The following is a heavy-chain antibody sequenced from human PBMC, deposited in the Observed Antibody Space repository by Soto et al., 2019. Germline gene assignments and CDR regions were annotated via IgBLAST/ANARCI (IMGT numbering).Heavy chain of an antibody. V-gene: IGHV4-34*01. CDR3: ARGRDEYKLGNV. Sequence: QVQLQQWGAGLLMPSETLSLTCAVSGGSLSDYYWPWIRQSPGKGLEWIGEIHPSGSTYDNPSLKSRVTIAGDTSKNQFSLKLTSLTAADTAIYYCARGRDEYKLGNVWGHGTTVTVSS. CDR1: GGSLSDYY. D-gene: IGHD1-1*01. J-gene: IGHJ6*02. CDR2: IHPSGST.